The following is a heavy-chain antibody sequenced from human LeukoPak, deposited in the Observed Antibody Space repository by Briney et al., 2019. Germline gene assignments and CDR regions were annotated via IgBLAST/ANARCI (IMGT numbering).Heavy chain of an antibody. J-gene: IGHJ6*03. CDR2: INTDGSST. Sequence: GGSLRLSCAASGFTFSSYWMHWVRQAPGKGLVWVSRINTDGSSTSYADSVKGRFTISRDNAKNTLYLQMNSLRAEDTAVYYCARSGTDYYYYMDVWGKGTTVTVSS. CDR3: ARSGTDYYYYMDV. V-gene: IGHV3-74*01. CDR1: GFTFSSYW. D-gene: IGHD1-1*01.